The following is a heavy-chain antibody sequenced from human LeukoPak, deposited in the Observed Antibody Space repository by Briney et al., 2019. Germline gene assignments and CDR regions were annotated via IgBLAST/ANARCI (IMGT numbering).Heavy chain of an antibody. V-gene: IGHV4-30-2*01. CDR2: IYHSGST. Sequence: PSETLSLTCTVSGGSISSGGYYWSWIRQPPGKGLEWIGYIYHSGSTYYNPSLKSRVTISVDRSKNQFSLKLSSVTAADTAVYYCARADRFGDFWSGYLPLWGQGTLVTVSS. CDR3: ARADRFGDFWSGYLPL. J-gene: IGHJ4*02. CDR1: GGSISSGGYY. D-gene: IGHD3-3*01.